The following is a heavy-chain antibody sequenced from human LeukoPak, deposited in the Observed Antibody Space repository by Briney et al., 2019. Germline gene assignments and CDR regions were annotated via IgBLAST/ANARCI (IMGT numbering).Heavy chain of an antibody. V-gene: IGHV3-30*02. Sequence: GGSLRLSCAASGFTFSSYGMHWVRQAPGKGLEWVAFIRYDGSNKYYADSVKGRFTISRDNSKNTLYLQMNSLRAEDTAVYYCAKGLYGYDYGYFDYWGQGTLVTVSS. CDR3: AKGLYGYDYGYFDY. J-gene: IGHJ4*02. CDR2: IRYDGSNK. D-gene: IGHD5-12*01. CDR1: GFTFSSYG.